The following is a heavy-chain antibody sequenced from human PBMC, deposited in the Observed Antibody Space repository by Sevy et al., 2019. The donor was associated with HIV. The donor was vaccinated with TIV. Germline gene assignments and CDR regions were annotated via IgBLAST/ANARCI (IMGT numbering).Heavy chain of an antibody. V-gene: IGHV1-18*01. CDR1: GYTFTSHG. CDR2: INSYNHNT. CDR3: ARDLGEAALDP. J-gene: IGHJ5*02. D-gene: IGHD6-25*01. Sequence: ASVKVSCKASGYTFTSHGFSWVRQAPGQGLEWMGWINSYNHNTYYAQKLRGRVSMTTDTSTSTTYMELRSLRADDTAVHYCARDLGEAALDPWGQGTLVTVSS.